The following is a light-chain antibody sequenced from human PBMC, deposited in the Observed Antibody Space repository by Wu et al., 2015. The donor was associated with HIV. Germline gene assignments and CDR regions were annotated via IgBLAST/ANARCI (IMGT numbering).Light chain of an antibody. CDR3: QQYDTHLLT. V-gene: IGKV1-5*03. J-gene: IGKJ4*01. CDR1: QSISNW. Sequence: DIQMTQSPSTLSASVGDRVLITCRASQSISNWLAWYQQKPGKAPKLLIYKSSFLESGVPPRFSGSGSGTEFSLIISSLQADDFASYYCQQYDTHLLTFGGGTKVDVK. CDR2: KSS.